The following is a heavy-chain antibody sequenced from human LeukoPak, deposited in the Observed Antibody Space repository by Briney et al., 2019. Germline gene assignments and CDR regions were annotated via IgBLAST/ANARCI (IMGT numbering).Heavy chain of an antibody. V-gene: IGHV4-30-4*01. CDR3: ARNTGWLQQFDY. J-gene: IGHJ4*02. CDR1: GGSISSGDFY. D-gene: IGHD5-24*01. CDR2: IYFSGTT. Sequence: SETLSLTCTVSGGSISSGDFYWSWVRQPPGKALEWIGYIYFSGTTYYNPSLKSRITMSVDTYKTQFSLKLSSVKAADTAMYYCARNTGWLQQFDYWGQGTLVTVSS.